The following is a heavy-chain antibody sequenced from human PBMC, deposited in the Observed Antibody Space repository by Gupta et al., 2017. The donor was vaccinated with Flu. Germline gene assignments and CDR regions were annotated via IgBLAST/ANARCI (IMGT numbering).Heavy chain of an antibody. J-gene: IGHJ4*02. Sequence: EVQLVESGGGLVQPGGSLRLSCAAYGLTFSSYSIHWVRQAPGKGLEWVSYISSSSSTIYYADSVKGRFTISRDNAKNSLYLQMNSLRDEDTAVYYCARDGFSGWDYWGQGTLVTVSS. V-gene: IGHV3-48*02. CDR3: ARDGFSGWDY. D-gene: IGHD6-19*01. CDR1: GLTFSSYS. CDR2: ISSSSSTI.